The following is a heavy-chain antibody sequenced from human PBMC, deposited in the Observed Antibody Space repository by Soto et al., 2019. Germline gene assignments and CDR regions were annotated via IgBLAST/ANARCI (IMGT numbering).Heavy chain of an antibody. V-gene: IGHV1-3*01. J-gene: IGHJ3*02. D-gene: IGHD2-15*01. CDR3: ARTGIGYCSGGSCYPEKNAFDI. CDR1: GYTFTSYA. Sequence: QAQLVQSGAEVKKPGASVKVSCKASGYTFTSYAMHWVRQAPGQRLEWMGWINAGNGNTKYSQKFQGRVTITRDTSASTAYMELSSLRSEDTAVYYCARTGIGYCSGGSCYPEKNAFDIWGQGTMVTVSS. CDR2: INAGNGNT.